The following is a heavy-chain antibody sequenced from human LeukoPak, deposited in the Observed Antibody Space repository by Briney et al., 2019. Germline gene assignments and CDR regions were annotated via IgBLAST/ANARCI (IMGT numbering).Heavy chain of an antibody. CDR2: IYTSGST. J-gene: IGHJ3*02. D-gene: IGHD3-10*01. V-gene: IGHV4-61*02. CDR3: AREVDYYGREYLGAFDI. Sequence: PSKTLSLTCTVSGGSISSGSYYWSWIRQPAGKGLEWIGRIYTSGSTNYNPSLKSRVTISVDTSKNQFSLKLSSVTAADTAVYYCAREVDYYGREYLGAFDIWGQGTMVTVSS. CDR1: GGSISSGSYY.